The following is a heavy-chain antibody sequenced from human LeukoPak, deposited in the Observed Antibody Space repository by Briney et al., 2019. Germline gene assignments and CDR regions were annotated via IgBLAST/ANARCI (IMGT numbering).Heavy chain of an antibody. D-gene: IGHD6-19*01. CDR1: GGSFSGYY. CDR2: INHSGST. J-gene: IGHJ4*02. Sequence: SETLSLTCAVYGGSFSGYYWSWIRQPPGQGLEWIREINHSGSTNYNPSLRSRVTVSVHTSKNQLSLKLSSVTAADTAVYYCARQWLVSALFDYWGQGTLVTVSS. CDR3: ARQWLVSALFDY. V-gene: IGHV4-34*01.